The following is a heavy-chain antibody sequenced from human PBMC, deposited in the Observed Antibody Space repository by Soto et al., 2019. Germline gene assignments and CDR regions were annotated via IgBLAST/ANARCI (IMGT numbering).Heavy chain of an antibody. Sequence: ASVKVSCKASGYTFTGYYMHWVRQAPGQGLEWMGWINPNSGGTNYAQKFQGWVTMTRDTSISTAYMELSRLRSDDTAVYYCAREFRGATGGSEYYYSNVRDVGGQGPTVPV. D-gene: IGHD3-16*01. CDR2: INPNSGGT. J-gene: IGHJ6*02. V-gene: IGHV1-2*04. CDR1: GYTFTGYY. CDR3: AREFRGATGGSEYYYSNVRDV.